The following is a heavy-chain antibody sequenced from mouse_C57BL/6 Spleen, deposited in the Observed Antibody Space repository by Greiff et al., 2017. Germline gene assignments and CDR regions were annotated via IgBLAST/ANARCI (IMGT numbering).Heavy chain of an antibody. J-gene: IGHJ4*01. D-gene: IGHD1-1*01. CDR2: IDPSDSET. CDR3: ARNYGSSSYAMDY. CDR1: GYTFTSYW. V-gene: IGHV1-52*01. Sequence: QVHVKQPGAELVRPGSSVKLSCKASGYTFTSYWMHWVKQRPIQGLEWIGNIDPSDSETHYNQKFKDKATLTVDKSSSTAYMQLSSLTSEDSAVYYCARNYGSSSYAMDYWGQGTSVTVSS.